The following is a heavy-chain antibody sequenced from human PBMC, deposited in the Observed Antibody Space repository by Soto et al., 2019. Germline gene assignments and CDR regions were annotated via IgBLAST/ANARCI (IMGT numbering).Heavy chain of an antibody. J-gene: IGHJ4*02. Sequence: QVQLVQSGAEVKRPGSSVKVSCKASGDTFSFYSINWVRQAPGLGLEWMGRVNPILSLSNYAQRFQGRVTMTXDXATSTAYMVISSLRSEDTAIYYCATSYGSGYRAFDYWGQGAQVIVSS. CDR3: ATSYGSGYRAFDY. CDR2: VNPILSLS. D-gene: IGHD3-10*01. CDR1: GDTFSFYS. V-gene: IGHV1-69*02.